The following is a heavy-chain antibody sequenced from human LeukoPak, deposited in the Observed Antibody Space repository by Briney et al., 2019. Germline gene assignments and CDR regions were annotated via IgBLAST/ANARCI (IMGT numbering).Heavy chain of an antibody. V-gene: IGHV1-8*01. J-gene: IGHJ4*02. D-gene: IGHD5-12*01. CDR2: MNSKRGST. CDR1: GYSFTSYD. CDR3: AGGSEGSGYVGRIDY. Sequence: ASVKVSCMASGYSFTSYDINWVRQATGQGLEWVGWMNSKRGSTGYAQTLQGRVTLTRNTTISTAYMELSSRIPEDTAGYYGAGGSEGSGYVGRIDYSGEGSPVTASS.